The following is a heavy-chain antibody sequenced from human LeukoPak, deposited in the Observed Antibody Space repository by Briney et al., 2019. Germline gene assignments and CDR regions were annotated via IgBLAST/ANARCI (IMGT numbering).Heavy chain of an antibody. J-gene: IGHJ4*02. V-gene: IGHV1-69*13. CDR2: IVPMFGTA. Sequence: SVKVSCKASGGSFRDYAISWVRRAPGQGLQWLGGIVPMFGTANYAQQLQGRVTITADESTATVYMELNSLRSEDTAVYYCARDLAAAGIGEFDSWGQGTLVTVSS. CDR3: ARDLAAAGIGEFDS. D-gene: IGHD6-13*01. CDR1: GGSFRDYA.